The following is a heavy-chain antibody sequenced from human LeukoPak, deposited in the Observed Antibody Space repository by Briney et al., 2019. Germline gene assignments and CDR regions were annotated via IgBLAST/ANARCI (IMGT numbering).Heavy chain of an antibody. D-gene: IGHD6-13*01. J-gene: IGHJ6*02. CDR2: IYYSGST. V-gene: IGHV4-59*08. CDR3: ASLGIAAAGSYYYGMDV. Sequence: PSETLSLTCTVSGGSISSYYWSWIRRPPGKGLEWIGYIYYSGSTNYNPSLKSRVTISVDTSKNQFSLKLSSVTAADTAVYYCASLGIAAAGSYYYGMDVWGQGTTVTVSS. CDR1: GGSISSYY.